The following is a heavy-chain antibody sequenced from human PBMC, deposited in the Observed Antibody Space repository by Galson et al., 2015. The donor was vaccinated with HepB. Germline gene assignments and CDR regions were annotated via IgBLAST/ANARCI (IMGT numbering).Heavy chain of an antibody. J-gene: IGHJ6*02. CDR3: TRERYYDFWSGYYIRSRYYYYGMDV. V-gene: IGHV3-7*03. CDR2: IKQDGSEK. Sequence: SLRLSCAASGFTFSSYWMSWVRQAPGKGLEWVANIKQDGSEKYYVDSVKGRFTISRDNAKNSLYLQMNSLRAEDTAVYYCTRERYYDFWSGYYIRSRYYYYGMDVWGQGTTVAVSS. D-gene: IGHD3-3*01. CDR1: GFTFSSYW.